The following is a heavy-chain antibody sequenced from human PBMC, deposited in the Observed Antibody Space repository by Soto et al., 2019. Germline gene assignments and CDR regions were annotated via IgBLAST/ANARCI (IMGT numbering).Heavy chain of an antibody. CDR1: GFTFSSYA. V-gene: IGHV3-30-3*01. CDR2: ISYDGSNK. CDR3: ARDLVRRYSYGYVDY. Sequence: GGSLRLSCAASGFTFSSYAMHWVRQAPGKGLEWVAVISYDGSNKYYADSVKGRFTISRDNSKNTLYLQMNSLRAEDTAVYYCARDLVRRYSYGYVDYWGQGTLVTVSS. J-gene: IGHJ4*02. D-gene: IGHD5-18*01.